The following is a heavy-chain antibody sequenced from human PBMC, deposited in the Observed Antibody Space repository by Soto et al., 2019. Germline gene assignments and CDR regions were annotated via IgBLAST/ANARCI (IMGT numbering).Heavy chain of an antibody. CDR2: INQDGSEK. D-gene: IGHD1-1*01. CDR1: GFTFTSYW. Sequence: PGGSLRLSCAASGFTFTSYWMGWVRQAPGKGQEWVANINQDGSEKYYVDSVKGRFTSSRDNAKNSLYLEMNSLRAEDTAVYYCARDHPPGTSDYWGQGTLVTLSS. J-gene: IGHJ4*02. V-gene: IGHV3-7*04. CDR3: ARDHPPGTSDY.